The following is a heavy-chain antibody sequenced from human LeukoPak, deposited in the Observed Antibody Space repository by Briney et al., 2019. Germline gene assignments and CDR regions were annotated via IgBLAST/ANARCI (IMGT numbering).Heavy chain of an antibody. CDR1: GLTFSKSA. V-gene: IGHV3-23*01. Sequence: PGGSLRLSCAASGLTFSKSALTWVRQAPGKGLEWVSTITDVGDIFYTYFVRGRFTISRDNSKNTVYMQMDGLRAEDTAVYYCTRDRGGSPTDVFDYWGQGTLVTVSS. CDR3: TRDRGGSPTDVFDY. CDR2: ITDVGDI. D-gene: IGHD2-15*01. J-gene: IGHJ4*02.